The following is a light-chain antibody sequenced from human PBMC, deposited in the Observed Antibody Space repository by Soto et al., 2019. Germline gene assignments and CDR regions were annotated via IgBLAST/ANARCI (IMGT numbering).Light chain of an antibody. CDR2: EVS. CDR3: TSYTSSSTWV. V-gene: IGLV2-14*01. J-gene: IGLJ3*02. CDR1: SSDVGGYNY. Sequence: QSVLTQPASVSGSPEQSITISCTGTSSDVGGYNYVSWYQQHPGKAPKLMIYEVSNRPSGVSNRFSGSKSGNTASLAISGLQAEDEADYYCTSYTSSSTWVFGGGTKLTFL.